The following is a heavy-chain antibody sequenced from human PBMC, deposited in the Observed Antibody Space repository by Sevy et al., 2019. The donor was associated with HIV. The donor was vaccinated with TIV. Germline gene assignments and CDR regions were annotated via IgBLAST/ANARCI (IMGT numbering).Heavy chain of an antibody. CDR3: ARNPPYCSSTSCHFDY. CDR1: GDSVSSNSAA. D-gene: IGHD2-2*01. CDR2: TYYRSKWYN. J-gene: IGHJ4*02. Sequence: SQTLSLTCAISGDSVSSNSAARNWIRQSPSRGLEWLGRTYYRSKWYNDYAVSVKSRITINPDTSKNRFSLQLTSVTPEDTAVYYCARNPPYCSSTSCHFDYWGQGTLVTVSS. V-gene: IGHV6-1*01.